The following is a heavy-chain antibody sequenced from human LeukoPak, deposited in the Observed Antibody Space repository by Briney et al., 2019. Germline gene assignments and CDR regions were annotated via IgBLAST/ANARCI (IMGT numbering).Heavy chain of an antibody. D-gene: IGHD6-19*01. V-gene: IGHV3-33*01. CDR1: GFTFSSYG. CDR2: IWCDGSNK. Sequence: PGGSLRLSCAASGFTFSSYGMHWVRQAPGKGLEWVAVIWCDGSNKYYADSVQGRFTISRDNSKNALYLQMNRLRAEDTAVYYCARDTSSGCDYWGQGTLVTVSS. J-gene: IGHJ4*02. CDR3: ARDTSSGCDY.